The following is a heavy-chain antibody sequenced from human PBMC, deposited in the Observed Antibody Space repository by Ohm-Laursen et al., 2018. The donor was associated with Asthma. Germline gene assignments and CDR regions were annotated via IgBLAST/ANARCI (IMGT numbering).Heavy chain of an antibody. CDR2: INQDGSQK. Sequence: SLRLSCAASGFTFNTYWMSWVRQAPGKGLEWVANINQDGSQKYYVDSVKGRFTLSRINAKNSLSLQMNSLRAEDTAVYYCAREWGGMDVWGLGATVTVSS. J-gene: IGHJ6*02. V-gene: IGHV3-7*01. D-gene: IGHD1-26*01. CDR3: AREWGGMDV. CDR1: GFTFNTYW.